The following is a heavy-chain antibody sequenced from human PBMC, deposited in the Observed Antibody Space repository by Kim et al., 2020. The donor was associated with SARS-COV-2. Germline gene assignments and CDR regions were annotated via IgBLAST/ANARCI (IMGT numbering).Heavy chain of an antibody. V-gene: IGHV4-39*01. J-gene: IGHJ4*02. CDR3: ARQALRELSYLDY. Sequence: SNPSLQGRVTLSVDTSKNQFSLKLSSVTAADTAVYYCARQALRELSYLDYWGQGTLVTVSS. D-gene: IGHD3-16*02.